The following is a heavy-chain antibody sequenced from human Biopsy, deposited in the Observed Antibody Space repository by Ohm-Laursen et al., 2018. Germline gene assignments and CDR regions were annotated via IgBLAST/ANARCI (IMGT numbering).Heavy chain of an antibody. V-gene: IGHV4-31*11. CDR1: GVSINTGGYY. CDR2: IHYSGNT. D-gene: IGHD3-16*01. CDR3: TRAGGGKIYGL. Sequence: SETLSLTCAVSGVSINTGGYYWPCLRQHPGTGLEWIGYIHYSGNTLYNPSLKSRLTISVDKSRNQFSLKLTSVNAADTALYYCTRAGGGKIYGLWGQGTLVTVSS. J-gene: IGHJ4*02.